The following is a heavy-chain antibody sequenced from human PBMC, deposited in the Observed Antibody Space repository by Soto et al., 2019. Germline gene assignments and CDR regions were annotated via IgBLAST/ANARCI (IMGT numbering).Heavy chain of an antibody. Sequence: GESLKLSCKGSGYTFTSYWIVLVRQMPGKGLEWMGTIYPGDSDTRYSPSFQGQVTMSADKSISTAYLQWSSLKASDTAMYYCARRANYALDYWGQGTLVTVSS. J-gene: IGHJ4*02. D-gene: IGHD1-7*01. CDR3: ARRANYALDY. CDR2: IYPGDSDT. V-gene: IGHV5-51*01. CDR1: GYTFTSYW.